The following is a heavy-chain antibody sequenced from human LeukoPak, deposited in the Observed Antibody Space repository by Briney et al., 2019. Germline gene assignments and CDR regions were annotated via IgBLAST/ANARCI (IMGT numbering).Heavy chain of an antibody. J-gene: IGHJ4*02. CDR1: GFTFSSYA. V-gene: IGHV3-23*01. Sequence: GGSLRLSCSASGFTFSSYAMSWVRQAPGKGLEWVSAISASGGSTYYADSVKGRFTISRDNSKNTLYLQMNSLRAEDTAVYYCANGGVGADDYWGQGTLVTVSS. CDR3: ANGGVGADDY. CDR2: ISASGGST. D-gene: IGHD1-26*01.